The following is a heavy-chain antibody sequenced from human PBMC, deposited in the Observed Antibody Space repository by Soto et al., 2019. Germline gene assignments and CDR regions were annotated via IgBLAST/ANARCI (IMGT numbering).Heavy chain of an antibody. CDR3: ARVLFGRLAWFDP. J-gene: IGHJ5*02. D-gene: IGHD1-26*01. Sequence: SVKVSCKASGGTFSSYAISWVRQAPGQGLEWMGGIIPIFGTANYAQKFQGRVTITADTSTTTAYMELRSLRYDDTAVYYCARVLFGRLAWFDPWGQGTLVTVSS. CDR1: GGTFSSYA. V-gene: IGHV1-69*06. CDR2: IIPIFGTA.